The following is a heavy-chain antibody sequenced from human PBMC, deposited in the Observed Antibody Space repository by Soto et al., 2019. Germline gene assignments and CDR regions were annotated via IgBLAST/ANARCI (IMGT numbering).Heavy chain of an antibody. D-gene: IGHD5-12*01. Sequence: SETLSLTCTVSGGSISSYYWSWIRQPPGKGLEWIGYIYYSGSTNYNPSLKSRVTISVDTSKNQFSLKLSSVTAADTAVYYCARDRGYSGYDYWGQGTLVTVS. CDR1: GGSISSYY. CDR2: IYYSGST. V-gene: IGHV4-59*01. CDR3: ARDRGYSGYDY. J-gene: IGHJ4*02.